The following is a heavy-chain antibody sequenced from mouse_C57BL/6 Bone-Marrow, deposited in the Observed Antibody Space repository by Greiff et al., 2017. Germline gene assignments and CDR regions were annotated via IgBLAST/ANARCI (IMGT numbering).Heavy chain of an antibody. CDR1: GFTFSSYA. J-gene: IGHJ2*01. CDR2: ISDGGSYT. CDR3: AGGSPTMITTYFDF. D-gene: IGHD2-4*01. Sequence: EVQLQESGGGLVKPGGSLKLSCAASGFTFSSYAMSWVRQTPEKRLEWVATISDGGSYTYYPDNVKGRFTISRDNAKNNLYLQMSHLKSEDTAMYYCAGGSPTMITTYFDFWGQGTTLTVSS. V-gene: IGHV5-4*01.